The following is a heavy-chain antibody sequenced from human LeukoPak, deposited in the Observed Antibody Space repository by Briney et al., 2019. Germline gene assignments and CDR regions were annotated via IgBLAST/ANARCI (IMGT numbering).Heavy chain of an antibody. D-gene: IGHD4-17*01. J-gene: IGHJ4*02. CDR1: GYTFTGYY. CDR3: ARDFRFQNHTTVTIDY. V-gene: IGHV1-2*02. CDR2: INPNSGGT. Sequence: ASVKVSCKASGYTFTGYYMHWVRQAPGQGLGWMGWINPNSGGTNYAQKFQGRVTMTRDTSISTAYMELSRLRSDDTAVYYCARDFRFQNHTTVTIDYWGQGTLVTVSS.